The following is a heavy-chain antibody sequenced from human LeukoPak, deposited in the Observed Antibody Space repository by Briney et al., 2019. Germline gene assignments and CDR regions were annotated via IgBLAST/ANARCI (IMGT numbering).Heavy chain of an antibody. Sequence: ASVKVSCKASGYTFTDYYLHWVRQAPGQGLECMGWINPDYGVTTYAEKFQGRVTMSRDTSVSTVYLELTSLTSDDTAVYYCARTPKREDIAVVGADNYYMDVWGIGTAVIVSS. V-gene: IGHV1-2*02. D-gene: IGHD2-15*01. CDR2: INPDYGVT. CDR3: ARTPKREDIAVVGADNYYMDV. CDR1: GYTFTDYY. J-gene: IGHJ6*03.